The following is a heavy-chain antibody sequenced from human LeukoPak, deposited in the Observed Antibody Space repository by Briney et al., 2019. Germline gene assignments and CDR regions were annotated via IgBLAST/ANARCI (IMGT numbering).Heavy chain of an antibody. J-gene: IGHJ6*03. CDR3: AKHSCSSTSCYNYYYYMDV. Sequence: ETLSLTCTVSGGSISSSSYYWGWIRQPPGKGLEWVSAISGSGGSTYYADSVKGRFTISRDNSKNTLYLQMNSLRAEDTAVYYCAKHSCSSTSCYNYYYYMDVWGKGTTVTVSS. V-gene: IGHV3-23*01. CDR1: GGSISSSSYY. CDR2: ISGSGGST. D-gene: IGHD2-2*02.